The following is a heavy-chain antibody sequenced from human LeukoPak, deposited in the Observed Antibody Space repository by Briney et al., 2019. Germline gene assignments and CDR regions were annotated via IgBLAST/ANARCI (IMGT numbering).Heavy chain of an antibody. D-gene: IGHD2-15*01. Sequence: PSETLSLTCTVSGGSISSSSYYWGWIRQPPGKGLEWIGSIYYSGSTYYNPSLKSRVTISVDTSKNQFSLKLSSVTAADTAVYYCARAREGYSSGSVRFDYWGQGTLVTVSS. CDR3: ARAREGYSSGSVRFDY. V-gene: IGHV4-39*07. CDR1: GGSISSSSYY. J-gene: IGHJ4*02. CDR2: IYYSGST.